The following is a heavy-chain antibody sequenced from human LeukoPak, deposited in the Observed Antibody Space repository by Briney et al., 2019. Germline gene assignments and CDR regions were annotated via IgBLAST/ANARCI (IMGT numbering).Heavy chain of an antibody. V-gene: IGHV4-34*01. Sequence: PSETLSLTCAVYGGSFSGYYWSGIRQPPGKGLEWIGEINHSGSTNYNPSLKSRVTISVDTSKNQFSLKLSSVTAADTAVYYCARGLYYYDSSGYPTAFDIWGQGTMVTVSS. CDR3: ARGLYYYDSSGYPTAFDI. J-gene: IGHJ3*02. CDR1: GGSFSGYY. CDR2: INHSGST. D-gene: IGHD3-22*01.